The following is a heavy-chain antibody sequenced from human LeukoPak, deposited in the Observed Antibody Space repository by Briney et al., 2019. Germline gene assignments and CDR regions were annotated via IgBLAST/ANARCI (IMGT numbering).Heavy chain of an antibody. D-gene: IGHD6-13*01. CDR1: GFTFSNAW. J-gene: IGHJ6*03. CDR2: IKSKTDGGTT. V-gene: IGHV3-15*01. Sequence: GGPLRLSCAASGFTFSNAWMSWVRQAPGKGLEWVGRIKSKTDGGTTDYAAPVKGRFTISRDDSKNTLYLQMNSLKTEDTAVYYCTTYYSSSWYTLFDYYYYMDVWGKGTTVTVSS. CDR3: TTYYSSSWYTLFDYYYYMDV.